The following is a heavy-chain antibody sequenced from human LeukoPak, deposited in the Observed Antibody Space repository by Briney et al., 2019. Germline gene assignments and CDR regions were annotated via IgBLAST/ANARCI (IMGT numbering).Heavy chain of an antibody. CDR3: AKDIGGGGGCYDY. CDR2: ISGDGGST. D-gene: IGHD2-15*01. V-gene: IGHV3-43*02. Sequence: GGSLRLSCAASGFTFDDYAMHWVRQAPGKGLEWVSLISGDGGSTYYADSVKGRFTISRDNSKNSLYLQMNSLRTEDTDLYYCAKDIGGGGGCYDYWGQGTLVTVSS. CDR1: GFTFDDYA. J-gene: IGHJ4*02.